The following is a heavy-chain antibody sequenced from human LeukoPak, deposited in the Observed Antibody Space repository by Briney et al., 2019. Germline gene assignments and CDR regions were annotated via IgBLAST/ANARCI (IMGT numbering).Heavy chain of an antibody. CDR1: GFNFRNSW. Sequence: GGSLRLSCAASGFNFRNSWMHWVRQAPGKGPEWVSRSNSDGSNIRYATSVRDRFTISRDNAKNTVYLQMDGLRAEDTGLYYCARSLVGPNWFDSWGQGTLVTVSS. D-gene: IGHD1-26*01. CDR2: SNSDGSNI. J-gene: IGHJ5*01. V-gene: IGHV3-74*01. CDR3: ARSLVGPNWFDS.